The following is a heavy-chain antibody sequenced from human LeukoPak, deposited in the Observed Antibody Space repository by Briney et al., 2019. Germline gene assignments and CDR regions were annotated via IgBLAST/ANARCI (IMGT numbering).Heavy chain of an antibody. V-gene: IGHV1-2*02. CDR3: ATNSGSYGNLDY. J-gene: IGHJ4*02. CDR1: GCTFTGNY. Sequence: ASVKVSCKASGCTFTGNYMHWVRQAPGQGLEWMGWINPNSGGTNYAQKFQGRVTMTRDTSISTAYMSRLRSDDTAVYYCATNSGSYGNLDYWGQGTLVTVSS. CDR2: INPNSGGT. D-gene: IGHD1-26*01.